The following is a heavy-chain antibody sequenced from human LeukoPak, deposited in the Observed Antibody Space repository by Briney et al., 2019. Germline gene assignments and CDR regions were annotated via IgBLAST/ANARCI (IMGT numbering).Heavy chain of an antibody. D-gene: IGHD6-19*01. J-gene: IGHJ3*02. CDR3: ARDDSSGWYLSDAFDI. V-gene: IGHV1-46*01. CDR1: GYTFTSYY. Sequence: ASVKVSCKASGYTFTSYYMHWVRQAPGQGLEWMGIINPSGGSTSYAQKFQGRVTMTRDMSTSTVYMELSSLRSEDTAVYYCARDDSSGWYLSDAFDIWGQGTMVTVSS. CDR2: INPSGGST.